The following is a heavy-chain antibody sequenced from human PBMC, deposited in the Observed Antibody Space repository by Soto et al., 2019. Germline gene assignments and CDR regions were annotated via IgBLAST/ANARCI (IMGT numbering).Heavy chain of an antibody. V-gene: IGHV3-48*02. CDR3: ARGDWFDP. Sequence: GGSLRLSCVASGFTLSSYAMNWVRQAPGKGLEWVSYISYESRTIYYADSVKGRFTVSRDNAKNSLYLQMNSLRDDDTAVYYCARGDWFDPWGQGTLVTVSS. CDR2: ISYESRTI. D-gene: IGHD1-26*01. J-gene: IGHJ5*02. CDR1: GFTLSSYA.